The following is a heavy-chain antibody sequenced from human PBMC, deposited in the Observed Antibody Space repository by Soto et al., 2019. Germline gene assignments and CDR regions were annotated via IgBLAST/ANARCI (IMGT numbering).Heavy chain of an antibody. CDR1: GGTFSSYA. CDR3: ASRRDYGDYEPHSRFDY. J-gene: IGHJ4*02. Sequence: QVQLVQSGAEVKKPGSSVKVSCKASGGTFSSYAISWVRQAPGQGLEWMGGIIPIFGTANYAQKFQGRVTITADETTSTAYMELSSLRSEDTAVYYCASRRDYGDYEPHSRFDYWGQGTLVTVSS. V-gene: IGHV1-69*01. D-gene: IGHD4-17*01. CDR2: IIPIFGTA.